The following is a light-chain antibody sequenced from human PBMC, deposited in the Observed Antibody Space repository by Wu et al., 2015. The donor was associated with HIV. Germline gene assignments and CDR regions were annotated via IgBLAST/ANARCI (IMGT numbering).Light chain of an antibody. CDR3: QQYGSPWT. J-gene: IGKJ1*01. V-gene: IGKV3-20*01. CDR2: GVS. CDR1: QSISSNY. Sequence: EIVLTQSPATLSLSPGERATLSCRASQSISSNYLAWYQQEPGQAPRLLIFGVSNRATGIPDRFSGSGSGTDFTLTISRLEPEDFAVYYCQQYGSPWTFGQGTKVEIK.